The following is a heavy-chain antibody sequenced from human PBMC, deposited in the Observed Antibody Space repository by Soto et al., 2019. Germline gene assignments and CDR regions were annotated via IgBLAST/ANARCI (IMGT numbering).Heavy chain of an antibody. CDR2: ISGSGGST. Sequence: EVQLLESGGGLVQPGGSLRLSCAASGFTFSSYAMSWVRQAPGKGLEWVSVISGSGGSTYYADSVKGRFTISRDNSKNTLDLQMTSLRAEGAAVYYCARRTSGWYLGSWGQGTLVSVSS. J-gene: IGHJ4*02. CDR1: GFTFSSYA. V-gene: IGHV3-23*01. D-gene: IGHD6-19*01. CDR3: ARRTSGWYLGS.